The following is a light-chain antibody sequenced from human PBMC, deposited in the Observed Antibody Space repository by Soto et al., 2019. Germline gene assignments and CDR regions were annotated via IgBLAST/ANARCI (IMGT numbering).Light chain of an antibody. CDR1: QSVSSSY. CDR3: QQRSNWPLIT. Sequence: EIVMTLSPGTLSLSPGERATLSCRASQSVSSSYLAWYQQKPGQAPRLLIYGASSRATGIPDRFSGSGSGTDFTLTISSLEPEDFAVYYCQQRSNWPLITFGQGTRLEI. CDR2: GAS. J-gene: IGKJ5*01. V-gene: IGKV3D-20*02.